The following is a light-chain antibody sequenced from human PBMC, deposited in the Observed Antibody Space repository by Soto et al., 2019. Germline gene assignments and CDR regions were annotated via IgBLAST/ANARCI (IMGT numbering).Light chain of an antibody. CDR3: QQRSNWPWT. CDR2: GAS. J-gene: IGKJ1*01. CDR1: QSVSSY. V-gene: IGKV3-11*01. Sequence: EIVLTQSPATLSLSPGERATLSCRASQSVSSYLAWYQQKPGQAPSLLIYGASSRATGIPDRFSGSGSGTEFTLTISSLEPEDFAVYYCQQRSNWPWTFGQGTKVDI.